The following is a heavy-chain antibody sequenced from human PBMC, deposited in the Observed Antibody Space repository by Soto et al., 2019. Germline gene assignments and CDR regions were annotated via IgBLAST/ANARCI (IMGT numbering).Heavy chain of an antibody. CDR1: GYTFTSYY. V-gene: IGHV1-46*03. D-gene: IGHD6-6*01. Sequence: ASVKVSCKASGYTFTSYYMQWARQAPGQGLEWMGIINPSGGSTVYAQKFQGRVNMTRDTSTSTVYMELSRLRSEDTAVFYCAAAPYTSSSLDYWGQGTLVTVSS. J-gene: IGHJ4*02. CDR3: AAAPYTSSSLDY. CDR2: INPSGGST.